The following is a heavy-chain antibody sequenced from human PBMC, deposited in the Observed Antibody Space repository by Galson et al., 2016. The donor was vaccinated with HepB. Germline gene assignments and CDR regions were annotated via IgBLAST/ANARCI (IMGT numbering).Heavy chain of an antibody. Sequence: SLRLSCAAAGFTGSDNHVTWIRQAPGKGLECVSVIFGRGNTYYADSVEGRFTISRDNSRKTVYLQMNSLRTEDTAVYYCAAYGGNSVWGQGTLVTVSA. D-gene: IGHD4-23*01. V-gene: IGHV3-53*01. CDR1: GFTGSDNH. CDR3: AAYGGNSV. CDR2: IFGRGNT. J-gene: IGHJ4*02.